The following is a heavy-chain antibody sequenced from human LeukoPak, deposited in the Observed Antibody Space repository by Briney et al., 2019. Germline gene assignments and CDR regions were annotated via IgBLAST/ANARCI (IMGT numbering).Heavy chain of an antibody. CDR2: INPNSGGT. J-gene: IGHJ5*02. CDR3: ARDRKPKGAPNNWFDP. D-gene: IGHD1-14*01. V-gene: IGHV1-2*02. Sequence: GASVKVSCKTSGYTFTSYDINWVRQATGQGLEWMGWINPNSGGTNYAQKFQGRVTMTRDTSISTAYMELSRLRSDDTAVYYCARDRKPKGAPNNWFDPWGQGTLVTVSS. CDR1: GYTFTSYD.